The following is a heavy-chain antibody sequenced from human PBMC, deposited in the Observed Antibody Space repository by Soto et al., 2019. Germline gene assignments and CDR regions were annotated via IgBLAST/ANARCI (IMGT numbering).Heavy chain of an antibody. J-gene: IGHJ3*02. CDR3: ARTYYYDSSGYSDAFDI. Sequence: XETLSLTCSVSGYPISSGYYWGWIRQPPVKGLEWIGSIYHSGSTYYNPSLKSRVTISVDTSKNQFSLKLSSVTAVDTAVYYCARTYYYDSSGYSDAFDIRGQGTMVTVS. CDR1: GYPISSGYY. CDR2: IYHSGST. D-gene: IGHD3-22*01. V-gene: IGHV4-38-2*01.